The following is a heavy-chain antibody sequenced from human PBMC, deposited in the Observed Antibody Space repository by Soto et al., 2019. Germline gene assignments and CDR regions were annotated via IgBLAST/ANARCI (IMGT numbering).Heavy chain of an antibody. CDR1: GFTFSSYS. CDR3: ARLDYGGNSQVFDY. Sequence: PGGSLRLSCAASGFTFSSYSMNWVRQAPWKGLEWVSSISSSSSYIYYADSVKGRFTISRDNAKNSLYLQMNSLRAEDTAVYYCARLDYGGNSQVFDYWGQGPLVTVS. V-gene: IGHV3-21*01. J-gene: IGHJ4*02. CDR2: ISSSSSYI. D-gene: IGHD4-17*01.